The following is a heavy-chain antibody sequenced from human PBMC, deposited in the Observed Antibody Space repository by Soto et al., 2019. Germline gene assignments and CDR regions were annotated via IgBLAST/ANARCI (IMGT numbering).Heavy chain of an antibody. J-gene: IGHJ4*02. CDR2: IRSSGSTI. D-gene: IGHD3-9*01. Sequence: QVQLVESGGGWVKPGGSLRLSCAASGFTFSDYYMSWSRQAPGKGLEWVSYIRSSGSTIYYADSVKGRFTISRDHAKKSQPLQMKSLRAEDTAVYYWARAKRESYVLPVYYKDYWGQRNIVTVAA. CDR1: GFTFSDYY. V-gene: IGHV3-11*01. CDR3: ARAKRESYVLPVYYKDY.